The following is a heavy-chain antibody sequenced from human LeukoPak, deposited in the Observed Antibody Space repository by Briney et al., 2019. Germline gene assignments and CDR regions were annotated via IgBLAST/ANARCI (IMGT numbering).Heavy chain of an antibody. V-gene: IGHV1-69*04. CDR1: GGTFSSYA. CDR3: TIIPNVILFTHYFEY. Sequence: SVKVSCKASGGTFSSYAISWVRQAPGQGLEWMGRIIPILGIANYAQKFQGRVTITADKSTSTAYMELSSLRSEDTAVYYCTIIPNVILFTHYFEYWGQGTLVTVSS. CDR2: IIPILGIA. J-gene: IGHJ4*02. D-gene: IGHD2-21*01.